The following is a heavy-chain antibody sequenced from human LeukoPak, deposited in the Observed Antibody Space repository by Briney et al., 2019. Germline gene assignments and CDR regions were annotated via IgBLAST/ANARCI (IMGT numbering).Heavy chain of an antibody. J-gene: IGHJ4*02. CDR2: ISSSGSTI. V-gene: IGHV3-48*03. D-gene: IGHD3-10*01. Sequence: GGSLRLSCAASGFTFSSCEMNWVRQAPGKGLEWVSYISSSGSTIYYADSVKGRFTISRDNAKNSLYLQMNSLRAEDTAVYYCAATYYYGSGREMPFDYWGQGTLVTVSS. CDR3: AATYYYGSGREMPFDY. CDR1: GFTFSSCE.